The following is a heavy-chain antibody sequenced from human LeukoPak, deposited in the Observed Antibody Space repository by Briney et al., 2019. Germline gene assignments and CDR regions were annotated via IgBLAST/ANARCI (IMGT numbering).Heavy chain of an antibody. D-gene: IGHD3-10*01. Sequence: ASVKVSCKASGYTFTGYYMHWVRQTPGQGLEWMGWINPNSGGTNYAQKFQGRVTMTRDTSISTAYMELSRLRSDDTAVYYCARTEAPNYYGSGSSPFDYWGQGNLVTVSS. CDR3: ARTEAPNYYGSGSSPFDY. J-gene: IGHJ4*02. CDR1: GYTFTGYY. CDR2: INPNSGGT. V-gene: IGHV1-2*02.